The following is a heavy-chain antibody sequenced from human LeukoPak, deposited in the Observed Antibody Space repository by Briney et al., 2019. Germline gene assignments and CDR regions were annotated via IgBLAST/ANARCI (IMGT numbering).Heavy chain of an antibody. Sequence: SETLSLTCTVSGGSISSYYWSWIRQPPGKGLEWIGYIYYSGSTYYNPSLKSRVTISVDTSKNQFSLKLSSVTAADTAVYYCARVLLTHGRPGELDYWGQGTLVTVSS. CDR2: IYYSGST. J-gene: IGHJ4*02. V-gene: IGHV4-59*12. CDR3: ARVLLTHGRPGELDY. D-gene: IGHD2-21*01. CDR1: GGSISSYY.